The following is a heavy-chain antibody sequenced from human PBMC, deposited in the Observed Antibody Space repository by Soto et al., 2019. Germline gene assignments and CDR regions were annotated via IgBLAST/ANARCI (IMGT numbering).Heavy chain of an antibody. CDR3: ARGNYGFRLGEFDAFDI. CDR2: IIPILGIA. J-gene: IGHJ3*02. D-gene: IGHD3-16*01. CDR1: GGTFSSYT. Sequence: QVQLVQSGAEVKKPGSSVKVSCKASGGTFSSYTISWVRQAPGQGLEWMGRIIPILGIANYAQKFQGRVTITADESTSTAYMELTSLRSEDTAVYYCARGNYGFRLGEFDAFDIWGQGTMVTVSS. V-gene: IGHV1-69*02.